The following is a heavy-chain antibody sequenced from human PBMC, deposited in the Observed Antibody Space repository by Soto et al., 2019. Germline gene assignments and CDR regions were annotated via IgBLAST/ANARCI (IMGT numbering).Heavy chain of an antibody. CDR1: GGSFSGYY. J-gene: IGHJ5*02. Sequence: PSGTLSLTFAVYGGSFSGYYWSWIRQPPGKGLEWIGEINHSGSTNYNPSLKSRVTISVDTSKNQFSLKLSSVTAADTAVYYCARGYIVLMVYAPLAWFDPWGQGTLVTVSS. CDR2: INHSGST. CDR3: ARGYIVLMVYAPLAWFDP. D-gene: IGHD2-8*01. V-gene: IGHV4-34*01.